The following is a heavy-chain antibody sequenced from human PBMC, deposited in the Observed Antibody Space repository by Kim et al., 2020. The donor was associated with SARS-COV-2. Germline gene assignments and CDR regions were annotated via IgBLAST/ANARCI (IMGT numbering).Heavy chain of an antibody. CDR3: AREDPYSSSSGTSAFDI. J-gene: IGHJ3*02. CDR1: GYTFTSYA. Sequence: ASVKVSCKASGYTFTSYAMHWVRQAPGHRLEWMGWINAGNGNTKYSQKFQGRVTITRDTSASTAYMELSSLRSEDTAVYYCAREDPYSSSSGTSAFDIWGQGTMVTVSS. D-gene: IGHD6-6*01. V-gene: IGHV1-3*01. CDR2: INAGNGNT.